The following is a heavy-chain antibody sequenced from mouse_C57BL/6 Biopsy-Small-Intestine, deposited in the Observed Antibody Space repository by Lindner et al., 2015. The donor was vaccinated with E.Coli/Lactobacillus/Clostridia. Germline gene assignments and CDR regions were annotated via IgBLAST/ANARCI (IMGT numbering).Heavy chain of an antibody. J-gene: IGHJ2*01. Sequence: VQLQESGAELMKPGASVKLSCKATGYTFTGYWIERVKQRPGHGLEWIGEILPRSGITKYNEKFKGKATFTADTSSNTAYMQLSSLTTEDSAIYYCAREGNYDFDVVDYWGQGTTLTVSS. CDR2: ILPRSGIT. D-gene: IGHD2-4*01. V-gene: IGHV1-9*01. CDR3: AREGNYDFDVVDY. CDR1: GYTFTGYW.